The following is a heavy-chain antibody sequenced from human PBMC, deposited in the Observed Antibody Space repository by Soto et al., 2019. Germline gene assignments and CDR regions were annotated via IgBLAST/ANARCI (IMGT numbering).Heavy chain of an antibody. CDR1: GFSLSTSGVG. V-gene: IGHV2-5*02. CDR2: IYWDDDK. Sequence: QITLKESGPTLVKPTQTLTLTCTFSGFSLSTSGVGVGWISQPPGKALEWLAVIYWDDDKRYSPSLKSRLTITKDTSKNQVVLIMTNMDPVDTATYYCALISAQPPFDYWGQGTLVTVSS. CDR3: ALISAQPPFDY. J-gene: IGHJ4*02.